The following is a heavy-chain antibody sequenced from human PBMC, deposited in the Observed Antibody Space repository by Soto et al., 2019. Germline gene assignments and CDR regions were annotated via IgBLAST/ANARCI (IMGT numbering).Heavy chain of an antibody. Sequence: EVQLLESGGGLVQPGGSLSLSCAASGFTFSSYAMKWVRQAPGKGLEWVSLIGESGTPTYYADSVKGRLTISRDNSGNTLFLEMYSLRAEDTAVYYCARYIPGVRYYGMDVWGQGTTVTVSS. CDR3: ARYIPGVRYYGMDV. CDR1: GFTFSSYA. J-gene: IGHJ6*02. CDR2: IGESGTPT. V-gene: IGHV3-23*01. D-gene: IGHD2-2*01.